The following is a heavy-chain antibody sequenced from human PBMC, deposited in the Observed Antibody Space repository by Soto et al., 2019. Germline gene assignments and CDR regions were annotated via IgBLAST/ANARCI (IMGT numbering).Heavy chain of an antibody. Sequence: EWLCRTCLVSGGSISSSSYYGGWIRQPPGKGLEWIGSIYYSWITYYNPSLKSRVTISVDTSKNQFSLKLSSVTAADTAVFYCARHRARNWFDPWGQGTLVTVYS. V-gene: IGHV4-39*01. J-gene: IGHJ5*02. CDR3: ARHRARNWFDP. CDR2: IYYSWIT. D-gene: IGHD6-6*01. CDR1: GGSISSSSYY.